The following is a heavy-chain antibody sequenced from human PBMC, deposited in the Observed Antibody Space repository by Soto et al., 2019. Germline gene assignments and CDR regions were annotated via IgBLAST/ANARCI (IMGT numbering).Heavy chain of an antibody. CDR2: ISYDGSNK. D-gene: IGHD2-8*01. CDR3: MLSHYYYGMDV. Sequence: GGSLRLSCAASGFTFSSYAMHWVRQAPGKGLEWVAVISYDGSNKYYADSVKGRLTISRDNSKNTLYLQMNSLRAEDTAVYWCMLSHYYYGMDVWGQGTTVTVSS. CDR1: GFTFSSYA. J-gene: IGHJ6*02. V-gene: IGHV3-30-3*01.